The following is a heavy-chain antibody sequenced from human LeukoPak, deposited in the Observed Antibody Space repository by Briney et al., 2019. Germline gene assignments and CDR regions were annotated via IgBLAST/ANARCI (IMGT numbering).Heavy chain of an antibody. CDR1: GGSISSSSHY. V-gene: IGHV4-39*01. D-gene: IGHD2-2*01. CDR3: ARGCSSTSCSYYFDY. CDR2: IYYSGST. J-gene: IGHJ4*02. Sequence: SETQSLTCTVSGGSISSSSHYWGWIRQPPGKGLEWIGSIYYSGSTYYNPSLKSRVTISVDTSKNQFSLKLSSVTAADTAVYYCARGCSSTSCSYYFDYWGQGTLVTVSS.